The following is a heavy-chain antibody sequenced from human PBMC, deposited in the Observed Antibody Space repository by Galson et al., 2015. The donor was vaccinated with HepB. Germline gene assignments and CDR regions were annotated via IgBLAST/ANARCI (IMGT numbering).Heavy chain of an antibody. Sequence: SWVRQAPGKGLEWIGYIYYSGSTYHNPSLKSRVIISVDTSKNQFSLKLSSVTAADTAVYYCARGSYSYGPDFDYWGQGTLVTVSS. CDR3: ARGSYSYGPDFDY. D-gene: IGHD5-18*01. CDR2: IYYSGST. V-gene: IGHV4-30-4*01. J-gene: IGHJ4*02.